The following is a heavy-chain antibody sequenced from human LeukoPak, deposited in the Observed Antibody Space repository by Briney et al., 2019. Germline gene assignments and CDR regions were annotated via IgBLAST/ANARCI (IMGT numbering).Heavy chain of an antibody. Sequence: SETLSLTCTVFGDSSSNSGYLWGWIRQPPGKGMELIGNIHYSGSTYYNPSLKSRVTISVDTSKNQLSLKLTSVTAADEAMYYCLRSHGAYWGQGTLVTVSS. J-gene: IGHJ4*02. CDR3: LRSHGAY. CDR1: GDSSSNSGYL. CDR2: IHYSGST. V-gene: IGHV4-39*01. D-gene: IGHD3-10*01.